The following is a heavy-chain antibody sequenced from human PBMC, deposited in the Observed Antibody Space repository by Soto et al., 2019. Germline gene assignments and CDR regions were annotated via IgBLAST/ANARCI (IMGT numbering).Heavy chain of an antibody. V-gene: IGHV3-48*03. CDR2: ISSSGSTI. CDR1: GFTLISYD. D-gene: IGHD1-20*01. CDR3: ASGISI. Sequence: XVSLLLSCAASGFTLISYDMNWVRQAPGKGLEWVSYISSSGSTIYYADSVKGRFTISRDNAKNSLYLQMNSLRAEDTAVYYCASGISIWGQGTMVTVSS. J-gene: IGHJ3*02.